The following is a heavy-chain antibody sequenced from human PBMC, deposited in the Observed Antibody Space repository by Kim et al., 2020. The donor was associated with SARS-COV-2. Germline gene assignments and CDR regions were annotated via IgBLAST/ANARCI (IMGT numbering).Heavy chain of an antibody. V-gene: IGHV3-48*04. CDR1: GFKFNTYT. J-gene: IGHJ1*01. CDR2: LSSSSRAI. CDR3: ARAVMFRGRVAL. Sequence: GGSLRLSCVGSGFKFNTYTMHWVRQAPGKGLEWVSCLSSSSRAISYADSVKGRFTISRDNAKNSVDLQMTSLRAEDTAIYYCARAVMFRGRVALWGQGTL. D-gene: IGHD3-10*01.